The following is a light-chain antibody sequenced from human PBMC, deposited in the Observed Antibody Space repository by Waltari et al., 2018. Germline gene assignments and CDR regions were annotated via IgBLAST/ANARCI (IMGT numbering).Light chain of an antibody. CDR1: QSLTNND. J-gene: IGKJ2*01. V-gene: IGKV3-20*01. CDR2: EAS. CDR3: QHYGRSSST. Sequence: EIVLTQSPGTVFLSPGETATLSCGASQSLTNNDLAWYQQKPGQSPRLLIYEASTRATGIPDRFSGSASGTDFTLTISRLESEDFAMYYCQHYGRSSSTFGQGTKLEIK.